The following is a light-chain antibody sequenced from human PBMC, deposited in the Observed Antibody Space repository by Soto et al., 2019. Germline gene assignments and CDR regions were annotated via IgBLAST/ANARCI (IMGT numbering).Light chain of an antibody. CDR1: QSVSSN. CDR2: DAS. Sequence: EIVMTQTPATLSVSPGERATLSCRASQSVSSNFAWYQQKPGQAPRLLIYDASTRATGIPARFSGSGSGTEFTLTISRLEPEDFAVYYCQQYGSSGTFGQGTKVDIK. CDR3: QQYGSSGT. J-gene: IGKJ1*01. V-gene: IGKV3-15*01.